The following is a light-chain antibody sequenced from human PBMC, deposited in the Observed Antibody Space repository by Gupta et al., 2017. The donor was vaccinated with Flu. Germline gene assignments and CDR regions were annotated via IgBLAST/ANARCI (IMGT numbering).Light chain of an antibody. Sequence: QSALTQPASVSGSPGQSIAISCTGTTSDVGANNYVSWYQQHPGKAPKVMIYGVNNRPSGVSDRFSGSKSGNTASLTISGLQAEDEADYYCSSYRSSSTSFFFGTGTKVTVL. V-gene: IGLV2-14*01. CDR1: TSDVGANNY. CDR3: SSYRSSSTSFF. CDR2: GVN. J-gene: IGLJ1*01.